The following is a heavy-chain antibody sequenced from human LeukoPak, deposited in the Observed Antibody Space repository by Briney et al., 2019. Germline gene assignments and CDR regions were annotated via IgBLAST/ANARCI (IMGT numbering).Heavy chain of an antibody. Sequence: PSETLSLTCTVSGGSISSSSYYWGWIRQPPGKGLEWIGSIYYSGSTYYNPSLKSRVTISVDTSKNQFSLKLSSVTAADTAVYYCARHLGLDSSGYGAFDIWGQGTMVTVSS. CDR2: IYYSGST. CDR3: ARHLGLDSSGYGAFDI. J-gene: IGHJ3*02. V-gene: IGHV4-39*01. CDR1: GGSISSSSYY. D-gene: IGHD3-22*01.